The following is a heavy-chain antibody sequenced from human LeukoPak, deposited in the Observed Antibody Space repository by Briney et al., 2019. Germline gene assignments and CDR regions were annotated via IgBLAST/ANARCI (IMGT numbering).Heavy chain of an antibody. CDR3: ADHELPSSGIAAAGLAFDI. D-gene: IGHD6-13*01. CDR1: GGSISSSSYY. J-gene: IGHJ3*02. Sequence: PSETLSLTCTVSGGSISSSSYYWGWIRQPPGKGLEWIGSIYYSGSTYYNPSLKSRVTISVDTSKNQFSLKLSSVTAADTAVYYCADHELPSSGIAAAGLAFDIWGQGTMVTVSS. CDR2: IYYSGST. V-gene: IGHV4-39*01.